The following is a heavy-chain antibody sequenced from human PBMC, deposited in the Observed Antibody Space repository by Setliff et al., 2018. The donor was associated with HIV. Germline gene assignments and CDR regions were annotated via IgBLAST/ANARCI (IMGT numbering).Heavy chain of an antibody. CDR1: GYTFTSYY. CDR2: VTPIFGTS. D-gene: IGHD6-25*01. J-gene: IGHJ6*03. V-gene: IGHV1-69*13. CDR3: ARGYSSAFVEYYMDV. Sequence: SVKVSCKASGYTFTSYYMHWVRQAPGQGLEWMGGVTPIFGTSNYAQNFQGRVTITADESTRTAYMELSGLRSEDTAVYYCARGYSSAFVEYYMDVWGKGTTVTVSS.